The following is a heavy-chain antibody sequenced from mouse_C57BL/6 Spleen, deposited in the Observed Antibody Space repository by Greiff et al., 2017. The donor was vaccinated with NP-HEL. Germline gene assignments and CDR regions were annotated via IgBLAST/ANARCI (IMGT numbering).Heavy chain of an antibody. Sequence: QVQLQQSGAELVRPGSSVKLSCKASGYTFTSYWMHWVKQRPIQGLEWIGNIDPSDSETHYNQKFKDKATLTVDKSSSTAYMQLSSLTSEDSAVYYCARGGSYFYYAMDYWGQGTSVTVSS. CDR2: IDPSDSET. CDR1: GYTFTSYW. D-gene: IGHD6-1*01. J-gene: IGHJ4*01. CDR3: ARGGSYFYYAMDY. V-gene: IGHV1-52*01.